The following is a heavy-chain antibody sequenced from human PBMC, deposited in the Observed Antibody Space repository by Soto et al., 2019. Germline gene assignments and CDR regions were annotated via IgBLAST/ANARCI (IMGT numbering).Heavy chain of an antibody. CDR3: ARHISGGSYWAVKSYYYGMDV. Sequence: LSLTCNVSGGSISSSSYYWGWIRQPPGKGLEWIGSIYYSGSTYYNPSLKSRVTISVDTSKNQFSLKLSSVTAADTAVYYCARHISGGSYWAVKSYYYGMDVWGQGTTVTVSS. D-gene: IGHD1-26*01. CDR2: IYYSGST. V-gene: IGHV4-39*01. CDR1: GGSISSSSYY. J-gene: IGHJ6*02.